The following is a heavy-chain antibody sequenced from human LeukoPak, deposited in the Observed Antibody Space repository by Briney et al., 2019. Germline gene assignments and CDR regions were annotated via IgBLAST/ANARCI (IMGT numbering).Heavy chain of an antibody. CDR1: GYTFTGYY. V-gene: IGHV1-2*02. Sequence: GASVKVSCTASGYTFTGYYMHWVRQAPGQGLEWMGWINPNSGGTNYAQKFQGRVTMTRDTSISTAYMELSRLRSDDTAVYYCARGSMVRGVLNWYFDLWGRGTLVTVSS. CDR2: INPNSGGT. D-gene: IGHD3-10*01. CDR3: ARGSMVRGVLNWYFDL. J-gene: IGHJ2*01.